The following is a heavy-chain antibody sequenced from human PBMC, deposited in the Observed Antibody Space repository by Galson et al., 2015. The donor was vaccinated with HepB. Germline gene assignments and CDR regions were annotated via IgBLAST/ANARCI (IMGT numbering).Heavy chain of an antibody. D-gene: IGHD6-6*01. CDR1: GGSFSGYY. Sequence: LSLTCAVYGGSFSGYYWSWIRQPPGKGLEWIGYIYYSGSTYYNPSLKSRVTISVDTSKNQFSLKLSSVTAADTAVYYCARSFSRSPLGPFDYWGQGTLVTVSS. J-gene: IGHJ4*02. V-gene: IGHV4-30-4*08. CDR2: IYYSGST. CDR3: ARSFSRSPLGPFDY.